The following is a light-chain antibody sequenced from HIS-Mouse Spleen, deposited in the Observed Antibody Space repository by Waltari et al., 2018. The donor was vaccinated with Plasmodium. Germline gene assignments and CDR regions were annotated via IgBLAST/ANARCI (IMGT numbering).Light chain of an antibody. CDR1: QSVSSN. CDR3: QQYNNWSFT. J-gene: IGKJ3*01. V-gene: IGKV3-15*01. Sequence: EIVMTQSPATLSVSPGDRATLSCRASQSVSSNLAWYQQKPGQAPRLLIYGASTRATGIPARFSGSVSGTEFTLTISSLPSEDFAVYYCQQYNNWSFTFGPGTKVDIK. CDR2: GAS.